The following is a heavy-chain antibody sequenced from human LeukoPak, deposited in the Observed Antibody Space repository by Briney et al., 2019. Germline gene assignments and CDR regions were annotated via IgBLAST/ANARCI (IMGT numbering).Heavy chain of an antibody. CDR2: ISYDGSNK. CDR1: GFTFSSYA. D-gene: IGHD6-19*01. V-gene: IGHV3-30-3*01. CDR3: ARDAVAGTLARATDYYYYYGMDV. J-gene: IGHJ6*02. Sequence: GGSLRLSCAASGFTFSSYAMHWVRQAPGKGLEWVAVISYDGSNKYYADSVKGRFTISRDNSKNTLYLQMNSLRAEDTAVYYCARDAVAGTLARATDYYYYYGMDVWGQGTTVTVSS.